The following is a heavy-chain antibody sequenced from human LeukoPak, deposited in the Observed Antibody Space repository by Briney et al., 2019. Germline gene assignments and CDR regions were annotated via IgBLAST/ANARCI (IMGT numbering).Heavy chain of an antibody. D-gene: IGHD6-19*01. Sequence: SETLSLTCTVSGYSISSGYYWGWIRQPPGKGLEWIGSIYHSGSTYYNPSLKIRVTISVDTSKNQFSLKLSSVTAADTAVYYCVIGIAVAADGGYWGQGTLVTVSS. J-gene: IGHJ4*02. CDR1: GYSISSGYY. CDR3: VIGIAVAADGGY. V-gene: IGHV4-38-2*02. CDR2: IYHSGST.